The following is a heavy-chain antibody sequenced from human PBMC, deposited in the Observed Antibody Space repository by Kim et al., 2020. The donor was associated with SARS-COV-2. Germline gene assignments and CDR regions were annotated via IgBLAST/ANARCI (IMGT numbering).Heavy chain of an antibody. J-gene: IGHJ6*01. V-gene: IGHV4-38-2*02. Sequence: SETLSLTCSVSGYSISGGYYWVWIRQSPGMRLEWIGRIFHSGSTQYNPSLASRVTISVDTARNQFSLRLRSVTAADTALYFCARAYFFWRIGHYKMDVWG. CDR3: ARAYFFWRIGHYKMDV. CDR2: IFHSGST. CDR1: GYSISGGYY. D-gene: IGHD3-22*01.